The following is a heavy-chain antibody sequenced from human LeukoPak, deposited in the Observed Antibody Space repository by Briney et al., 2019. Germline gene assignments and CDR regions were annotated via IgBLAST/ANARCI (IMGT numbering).Heavy chain of an antibody. Sequence: GGSLRLSCSVSGFTFSTYVMHWVRQAPGKGLEYASAISSNGDNTYYADSVKGRFTISRGNSKNTLYLQMSSLRADDTAVYYCVRGTGYWGQGTLVTVSS. CDR3: VRGTGY. CDR1: GFTFSTYV. J-gene: IGHJ4*02. V-gene: IGHV3-64D*06. CDR2: ISSNGDNT.